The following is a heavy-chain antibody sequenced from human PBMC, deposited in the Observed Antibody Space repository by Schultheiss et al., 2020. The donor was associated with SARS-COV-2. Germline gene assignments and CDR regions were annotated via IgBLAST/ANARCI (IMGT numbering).Heavy chain of an antibody. CDR3: ARHRVEDYDFWSGYRRGYYYYGMDV. D-gene: IGHD3-3*01. CDR2: IYPGDSDT. V-gene: IGHV5-51*01. CDR1: GYSFTSYW. J-gene: IGHJ6*02. Sequence: GGSLRLSCKGSGYSFTSYWIGWVRQMPGKGLEWMGIIYPGDSDTRYSPSFQGQVTISADKSISTAYLQWSSLKASDTAMYYCARHRVEDYDFWSGYRRGYYYYGMDVWGQGTTVTVSS.